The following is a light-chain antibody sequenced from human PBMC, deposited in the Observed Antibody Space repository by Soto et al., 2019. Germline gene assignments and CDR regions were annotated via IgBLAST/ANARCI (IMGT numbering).Light chain of an antibody. CDR3: QHTRTTPRT. CDR1: QGISTF. CDR2: GAS. V-gene: IGKV1-39*01. Sequence: DIQMTQSPSSLFANVGDRVTITCRASQGISTFLHWYQQRPGRAPTLLIFGASNLQTGVPSSFSGRGSGTEFTLTISSLQPEDIATYYCQHTRTTPRTFGQGTKVEVK. J-gene: IGKJ1*01.